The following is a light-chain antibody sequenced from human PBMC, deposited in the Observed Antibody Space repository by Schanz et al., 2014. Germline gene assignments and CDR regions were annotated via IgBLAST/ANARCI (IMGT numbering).Light chain of an antibody. CDR3: QQYNNWPRNT. CDR2: GAS. V-gene: IGKV3-15*01. CDR1: QSVSSSY. Sequence: IVMTQSPGTLSLSPGERATLSCRASQSVSSSYLAWYQQKPGQAPRLLIYGASTRATGIPPRFSGSGSGTEFTLTISSLQSEDFAVYYCQQYNNWPRNTFGQGTKLEIK. J-gene: IGKJ2*01.